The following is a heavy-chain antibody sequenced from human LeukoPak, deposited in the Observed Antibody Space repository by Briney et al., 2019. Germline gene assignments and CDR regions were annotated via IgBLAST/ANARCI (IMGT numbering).Heavy chain of an antibody. D-gene: IGHD3-10*01. CDR3: ARVNYGSATKEDY. J-gene: IGHJ4*02. CDR2: IYYSGIA. CDR1: GGSISSSSYY. Sequence: SETLSLTCTVSGGSISSSSYYWGWIRHPPGKGLEWIGYIYYSGIAYYNPSLKSRVTISVDTSENQFSLKLSSVTAADTAVYYCARVNYGSATKEDYWGQGTLVTVSS. V-gene: IGHV4-31*03.